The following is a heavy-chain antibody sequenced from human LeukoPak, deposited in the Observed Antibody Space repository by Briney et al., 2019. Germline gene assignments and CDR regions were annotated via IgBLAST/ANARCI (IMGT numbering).Heavy chain of an antibody. CDR2: INHDGNEK. Sequence: ETLSLTCAVYGGSFSGYYWSWIRQPPGKGLEWVANINHDGNEKYYADSVKGRFTISRDNSKNTLYLQMNSLRAEDTAVYYCAKDLVGGTTSDAFDIWGQGTMVTVSS. CDR3: AKDLVGGTTSDAFDI. J-gene: IGHJ3*02. CDR1: GGSFSGYY. V-gene: IGHV3-7*01. D-gene: IGHD1-1*01.